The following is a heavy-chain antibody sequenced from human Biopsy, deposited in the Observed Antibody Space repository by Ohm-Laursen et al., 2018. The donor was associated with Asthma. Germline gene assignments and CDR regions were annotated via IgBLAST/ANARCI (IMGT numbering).Heavy chain of an antibody. V-gene: IGHV4-30-2*06. D-gene: IGHD2-21*02. CDR3: ARGWNCGGDCYSLDS. CDR2: IYRNGDT. J-gene: IGHJ4*02. CDR1: GDSIDSGDYS. Sequence: SQTLSLTCAVSGDSIDSGDYSWTWIRQSPGVGLEWIGYIYRNGDTYYNPTLKSRVTISIDRSKNQFSLRLRSVTAADTAVYYCARGWNCGGDCYSLDSWGQGTLVTVSP.